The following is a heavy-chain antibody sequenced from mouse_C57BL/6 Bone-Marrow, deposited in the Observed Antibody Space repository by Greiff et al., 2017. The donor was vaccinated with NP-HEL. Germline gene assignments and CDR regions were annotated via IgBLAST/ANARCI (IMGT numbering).Heavy chain of an antibody. CDR3: ARRGADGYYELPY. V-gene: IGHV1-55*01. D-gene: IGHD2-3*01. CDR2: IYPGSGST. J-gene: IGHJ3*01. Sequence: QVQLQQPGAELVKPGASVKMSCKASGYTFTSYWITWVKQRPGQGLEWIGDIYPGSGSTNYNEKFKSKATLTVDTSSSTAYMQLSSLTSEDSAVYYCARRGADGYYELPYWGQGTLVTVSA. CDR1: GYTFTSYW.